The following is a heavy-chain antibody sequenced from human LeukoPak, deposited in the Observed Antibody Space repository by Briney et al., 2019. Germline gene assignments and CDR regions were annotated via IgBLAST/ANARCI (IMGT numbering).Heavy chain of an antibody. Sequence: PGRSLRLSCAASGFTFDDYAMHWVRQAPGKGLEWVSGVSWNSGSIGYADSVKGRFTISRDNAKNTLYLQMNSLRAEDSAVYYCVGGPRDYWGQGTLVTVSS. CDR1: GFTFDDYA. CDR3: VGGPRDY. J-gene: IGHJ4*02. CDR2: VSWNSGSI. V-gene: IGHV3-9*01.